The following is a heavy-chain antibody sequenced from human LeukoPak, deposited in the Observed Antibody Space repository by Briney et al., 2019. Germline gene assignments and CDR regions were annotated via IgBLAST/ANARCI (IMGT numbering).Heavy chain of an antibody. J-gene: IGHJ6*02. D-gene: IGHD3-3*01. Sequence: NPSETLSLTCTVSGGSISSYYWSWIRQPPGKGLEWIGYIYYSGSTNYNPSLKSRVTISVDTSKNQFSLKLSSVTAADTAVYYCASYDFLYGMDVWGQGTTVTVSS. CDR3: ASYDFLYGMDV. V-gene: IGHV4-59*08. CDR1: GGSISSYY. CDR2: IYYSGST.